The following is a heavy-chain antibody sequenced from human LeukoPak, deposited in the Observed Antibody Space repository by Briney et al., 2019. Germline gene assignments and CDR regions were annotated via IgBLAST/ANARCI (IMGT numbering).Heavy chain of an antibody. Sequence: GGSLRLSCAASGFTFSSYWMHWVRQAPGKGLVWVSRINSDGSSTSYADSVKDRFTISRDNAKNTLYLQMNSLRAEDTAVYYCARGGSYSPAQIYGMDVWGKGTTVTVSS. CDR1: GFTFSSYW. V-gene: IGHV3-74*01. D-gene: IGHD2-15*01. CDR2: INSDGSST. CDR3: ARGGSYSPAQIYGMDV. J-gene: IGHJ6*04.